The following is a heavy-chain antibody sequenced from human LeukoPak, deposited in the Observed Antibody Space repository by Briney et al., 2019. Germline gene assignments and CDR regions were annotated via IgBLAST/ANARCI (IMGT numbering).Heavy chain of an antibody. J-gene: IGHJ4*02. Sequence: ASVKVSCKASGYTFTSYGISWVRQAPGQGLEWMGWISAYSGNTNYAQKLQGKVTMTTDTSTSTAYMELRSLRSDDTAVYYCARPEYYYDSSGYYYGYWGQGTLVTVSS. CDR1: GYTFTSYG. CDR3: ARPEYYYDSSGYYYGY. CDR2: ISAYSGNT. V-gene: IGHV1-18*01. D-gene: IGHD3-22*01.